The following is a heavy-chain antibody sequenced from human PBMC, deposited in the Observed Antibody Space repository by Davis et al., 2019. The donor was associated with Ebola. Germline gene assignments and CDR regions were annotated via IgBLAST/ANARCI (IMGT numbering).Heavy chain of an antibody. V-gene: IGHV3-23*01. Sequence: GESLKISCTASGFTFNSFAMAWVRQAPGKGLEWVSTVSAGGGRADYTESAKGRFTVSRDNSRNTLYLQMTSLRAEDTAVYYCAKGLRFPPSLFHFMDGWGQGTTVIVSS. CDR3: AKGLRFPPSLFHFMDG. CDR1: GFTFNSFA. D-gene: IGHD3-16*02. CDR2: VSAGGGRA. J-gene: IGHJ6*02.